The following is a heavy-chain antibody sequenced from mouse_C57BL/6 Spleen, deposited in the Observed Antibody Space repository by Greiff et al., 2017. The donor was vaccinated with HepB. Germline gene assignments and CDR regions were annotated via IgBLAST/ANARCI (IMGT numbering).Heavy chain of an antibody. V-gene: IGHV1-18*01. Sequence: VQLQQSGPELVKPGASVKIPCKASGYTFTDYNMDWVKQSHGKSLEWIGEINPNNGGTIYNQKFKGKVTLTVDKSSSTAYMELRSLTSEDTAVYYCARDYGSHDFDYWGQGTTLTVSS. D-gene: IGHD1-1*01. CDR2: INPNNGGT. CDR1: GYTFTDYN. J-gene: IGHJ2*01. CDR3: ARDYGSHDFDY.